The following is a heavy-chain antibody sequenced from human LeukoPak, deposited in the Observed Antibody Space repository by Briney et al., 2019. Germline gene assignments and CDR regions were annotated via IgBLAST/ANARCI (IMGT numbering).Heavy chain of an antibody. CDR1: GFTFSNFA. V-gene: IGHV3-23*01. D-gene: IGHD6-13*01. CDR3: AKGAAAGKVDWFDP. Sequence: GGSLRHSCAASGFTFSNFAMMSVRQAPGTGLQWVSTITGYGATFYADSVRGRFTIFRDTSMNTLFLQMNSLGAEDTAVYYCAKGAAAGKVDWFDPWGQGTLVTVSS. CDR2: ITGYGAT. J-gene: IGHJ5*02.